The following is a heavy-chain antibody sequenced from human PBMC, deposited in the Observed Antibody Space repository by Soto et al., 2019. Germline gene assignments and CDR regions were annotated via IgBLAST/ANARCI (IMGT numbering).Heavy chain of an antibody. D-gene: IGHD3-22*01. CDR3: EHTKDSSGFLTS. Sequence: SVPTLVNPTQTLTLTCSFSGFSLSAYGVRVIWFRQPPGETLEWLALIHWNDDKGYSPYLKSRLTITKDTSKNRVVLTLTNLDPLETGTYSCEHTKDSSGFLTSWGQGILVTVSS. CDR2: IHWNDDK. V-gene: IGHV2-5*01. CDR1: GFSLSAYGVR. J-gene: IGHJ5*02.